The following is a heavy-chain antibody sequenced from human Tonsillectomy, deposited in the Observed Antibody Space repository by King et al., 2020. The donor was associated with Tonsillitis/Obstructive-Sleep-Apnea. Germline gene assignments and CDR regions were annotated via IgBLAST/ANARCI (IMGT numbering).Heavy chain of an antibody. D-gene: IGHD4-17*01. CDR3: ARLSYGIFDY. CDR2: INHSGST. V-gene: IGHV4-34*01. Sequence: VQLQQWGAGLLKPSETLPLTCAVYGGSFSGYYWSWIRQPPGKGLEWIGEINHSGSTNYNPSLKSRVTISVDTSKNQFSLKLSSLTAADTAVYYCARLSYGIFDYWGQGTLVTVSS. J-gene: IGHJ4*02. CDR1: GGSFSGYY.